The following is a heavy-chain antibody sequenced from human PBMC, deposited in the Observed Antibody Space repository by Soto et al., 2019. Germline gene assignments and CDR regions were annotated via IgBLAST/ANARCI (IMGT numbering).Heavy chain of an antibody. D-gene: IGHD3-10*01. V-gene: IGHV4-59*01. J-gene: IGHJ6*02. CDR2: IYYSGST. Sequence: SETLSLTCTVSGGSISRYYWSWIRQPPGKGLEWIGYIYYSGSTNYNPSLKSRVTISVDTSKNQFSLKLSSVTAADTAVYYCARDLLWFGEGDYYYYGMDVWGQGTTVTVSS. CDR3: ARDLLWFGEGDYYYYGMDV. CDR1: GGSISRYY.